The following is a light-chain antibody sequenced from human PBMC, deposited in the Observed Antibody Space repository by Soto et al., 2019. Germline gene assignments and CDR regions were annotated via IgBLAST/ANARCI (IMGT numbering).Light chain of an antibody. J-gene: IGKJ1*01. CDR1: QSINSY. V-gene: IGKV1-39*01. CDR2: AAS. CDR3: QQSYISPWT. Sequence: DIQMTQSPSSLSASVGDRVTITCRASQSINSYLNWYQQNPGKAPKLLMYAASSLQSGVPSRFSGSGSGTDFTLTISSLQPEDFAAYYCQQSYISPWTFGQGTKVEIK.